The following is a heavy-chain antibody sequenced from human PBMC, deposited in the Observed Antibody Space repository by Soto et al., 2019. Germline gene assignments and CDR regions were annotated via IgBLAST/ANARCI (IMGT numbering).Heavy chain of an antibody. Sequence: PGESLKISCKGSGYSFTSNWIGWVRQTPGKGLEWMGIIYPRDSDTRYSPSFQGQVTMSVDRSITTAYLQWTSLKASDTAMYYCARQQGYYDTSGYSVADYWGQGTLVTVSS. V-gene: IGHV5-51*01. CDR1: GYSFTSNW. J-gene: IGHJ4*02. D-gene: IGHD3-22*01. CDR2: IYPRDSDT. CDR3: ARQQGYYDTSGYSVADY.